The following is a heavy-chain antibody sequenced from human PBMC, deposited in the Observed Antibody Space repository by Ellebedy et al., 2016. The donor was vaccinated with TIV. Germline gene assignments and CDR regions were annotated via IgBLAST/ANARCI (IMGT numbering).Heavy chain of an antibody. CDR3: ARLTTYGDFSFDY. D-gene: IGHD4-17*01. J-gene: IGHJ4*02. CDR2: IYPGDSET. V-gene: IGHV5-51*01. CDR1: GYSFSTCW. Sequence: GESLKISCKGSGYSFSTCWIGWVRQLPGKGLEWMAIIYPGDSETRYSPSFQGQFTISAERSISTAYLQWSSLTASDTAMYYCARLTTYGDFSFDYWGQGILVTVSS.